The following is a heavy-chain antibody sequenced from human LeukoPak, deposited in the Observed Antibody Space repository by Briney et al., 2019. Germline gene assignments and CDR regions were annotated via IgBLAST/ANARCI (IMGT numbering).Heavy chain of an antibody. V-gene: IGHV1-18*04. D-gene: IGHD1-26*01. Sequence: ASVKVSCRASGYTFTGYYMHWVRQAPGQGLEWMGWISGYNGNTKYAQRFQGRVTMTTDTSTSTAYMDLRSLRSDDTAMYFCARDRVQIVGASSVYFQYWGQGALVTVSS. CDR3: ARDRVQIVGASSVYFQY. J-gene: IGHJ1*01. CDR1: GYTFTGYY. CDR2: ISGYNGNT.